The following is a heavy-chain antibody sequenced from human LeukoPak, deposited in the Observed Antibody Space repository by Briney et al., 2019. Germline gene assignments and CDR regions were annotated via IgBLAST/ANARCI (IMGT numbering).Heavy chain of an antibody. CDR3: ARVTGYVIEDNFDY. V-gene: IGHV4-34*01. Sequence: NPSETLSLTCAVYGGSFSGYYWSWIRQPPGKGLEWIGEINHSGSTNYNPSLKSRATISVDTSKNQFSLKLRSVTAADTAVYYCARVTGYVIEDNFDYWGQGTLVTVSP. D-gene: IGHD2-15*01. CDR2: INHSGST. CDR1: GGSFSGYY. J-gene: IGHJ4*02.